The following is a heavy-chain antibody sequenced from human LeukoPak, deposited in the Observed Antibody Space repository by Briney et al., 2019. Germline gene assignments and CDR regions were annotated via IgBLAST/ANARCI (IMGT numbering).Heavy chain of an antibody. Sequence: PGGSLRLSCAASGFTFSSYEMNWVRQAPGKGLEWVSYISSSGSTIYYADSVKGRFTISRDNAKNSLYLQMNSLRAEDTAVYYCARGSSSSNWFDPWGQGTLVTVSS. CDR1: GFTFSSYE. D-gene: IGHD6-13*01. CDR2: ISSSGSTI. CDR3: ARGSSSSNWFDP. V-gene: IGHV3-48*03. J-gene: IGHJ5*02.